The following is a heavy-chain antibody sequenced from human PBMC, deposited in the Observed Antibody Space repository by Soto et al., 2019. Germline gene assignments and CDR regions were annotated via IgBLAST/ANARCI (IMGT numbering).Heavy chain of an antibody. V-gene: IGHV3-21*01. D-gene: IGHD3-10*01. Sequence: EVQLVESGGGLVKPGGSLRLSCAASGFTFSSYSMNWVRQAPGKGLEWVSSISSSSSYIYYADSVKGRFTISRDNAKNSLYLQMNSLRAEDTAVYYCARDRSGSQFSDAFDICGQGTMVTVSS. CDR3: ARDRSGSQFSDAFDI. CDR1: GFTFSSYS. J-gene: IGHJ3*02. CDR2: ISSSSSYI.